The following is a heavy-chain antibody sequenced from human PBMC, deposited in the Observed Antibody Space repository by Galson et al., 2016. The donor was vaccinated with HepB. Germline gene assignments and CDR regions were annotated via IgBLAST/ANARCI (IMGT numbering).Heavy chain of an antibody. Sequence: CAASGFTFSTHWMHWVRQAPGKGLVCVSRISEDGRATNYADSVKGRFAIPRDNAKNTLYLQMNSLSAEDTAIYYCARVFPARCSGRSCFSEGAFDIWGQGTMVIVSS. V-gene: IGHV3-74*01. D-gene: IGHD2-15*01. J-gene: IGHJ3*02. CDR3: ARVFPARCSGRSCFSEGAFDI. CDR1: GFTFSTHW. CDR2: ISEDGRAT.